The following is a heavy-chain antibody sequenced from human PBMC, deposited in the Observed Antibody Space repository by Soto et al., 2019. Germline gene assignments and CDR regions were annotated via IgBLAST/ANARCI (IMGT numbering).Heavy chain of an antibody. Sequence: SETLSLTCAVSSGSIRSGDYYWTWIRHPPGKGLEWIGYIDHSGSAYYNPSLKSRATISLDTSNSGFSLKLNSVTAADTAVYFCAGELGTFYFEHWGQGRLVTVSS. CDR3: AGELGTFYFEH. D-gene: IGHD7-27*01. CDR2: IDHSGSA. V-gene: IGHV4-30-4*01. CDR1: SGSIRSGDYY. J-gene: IGHJ4*02.